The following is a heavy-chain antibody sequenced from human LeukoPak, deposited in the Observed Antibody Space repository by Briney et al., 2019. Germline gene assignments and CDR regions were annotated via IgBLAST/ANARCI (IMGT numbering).Heavy chain of an antibody. CDR1: GYSLSSGFY. D-gene: IGHD1-1*01. CDR3: ARFGTRDNCCHPGVDT. CDR2: VVHSGST. J-gene: IGHJ5*02. V-gene: IGHV4-38-2*02. Sequence: SETLSLTCTVSGYSLSSGFYWGWTRRPPGKGLEWIATVVHSGSTYYNPSLESRVTISMDTSKNQFSLRLISVTAADTALYYCARFGTRDNCCHPGVDTWGQGTPVTVSS.